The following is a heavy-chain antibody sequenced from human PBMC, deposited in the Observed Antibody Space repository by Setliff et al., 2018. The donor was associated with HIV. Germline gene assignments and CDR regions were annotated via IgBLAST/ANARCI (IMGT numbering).Heavy chain of an antibody. CDR2: ISGSGGST. Sequence: GGSLRLSCAASGLTDTYNYMSWVRQAPGKGLEWVPVISGSGGSTYYADFVKGRFTISRDNSKNTLYLRMNSLRADDTAVYYCAKVNPRSVVPSARILGGFDPWGQGTPVTAPQ. CDR1: GLTDTYNY. CDR3: AKVNPRSVVPSARILGGFDP. J-gene: IGHJ5*02. V-gene: IGHV3-23*01. D-gene: IGHD2-2*01.